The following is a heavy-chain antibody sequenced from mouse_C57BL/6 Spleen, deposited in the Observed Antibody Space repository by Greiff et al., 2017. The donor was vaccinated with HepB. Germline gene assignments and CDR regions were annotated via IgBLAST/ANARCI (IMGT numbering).Heavy chain of an antibody. CDR2: IYPGSGST. CDR1: GYTFTSYW. Sequence: QVQLQQPGAELVKPGASVKMSCTASGYTFTSYWITWVKQRPGQGLEWIGDIYPGSGSTNYNEKFKSKATLAVDTSASTAYMQLSSLTSEDSAVYYCARGDYGSSYYYAMDYWGQGTSVTVSS. J-gene: IGHJ4*01. D-gene: IGHD1-1*01. V-gene: IGHV1-55*01. CDR3: ARGDYGSSYYYAMDY.